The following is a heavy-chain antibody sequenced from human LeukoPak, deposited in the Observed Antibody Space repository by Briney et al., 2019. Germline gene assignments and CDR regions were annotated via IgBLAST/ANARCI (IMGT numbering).Heavy chain of an antibody. CDR3: VKDMSSGWSWPPSSPHPGFDY. CDR2: IGIRGGGI. CDR1: GFTFSYYT. D-gene: IGHD6-19*01. V-gene: IGHV3-23*01. Sequence: GGSLRLSCAASGFTFSYYTMYWVRQAPGKGLEWVSIIGIRGGGIHYADSVKGRFTISRDNAKNSLYLQMNSLRAEDTAFYYCVKDMSSGWSWPPSSPHPGFDYWGQGTLVTVSS. J-gene: IGHJ4*02.